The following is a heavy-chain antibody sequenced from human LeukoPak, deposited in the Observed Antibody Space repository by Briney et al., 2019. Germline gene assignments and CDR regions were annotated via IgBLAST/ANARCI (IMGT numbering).Heavy chain of an antibody. CDR3: ARIVADSGNYRTYYFDY. J-gene: IGHJ4*02. D-gene: IGHD1-26*01. Sequence: SGPTLVNPTQTLTLTCTFSGFSLSTSGMSVSWIRQPPGKALEWLARIDWDDDKYYSTSLKTRLTISKDTSKNQVVLTMTNMDPVDTATYYCARIVADSGNYRTYYFDYWGQGTLVTVSS. CDR1: GFSLSTSGMS. V-gene: IGHV2-70*11. CDR2: IDWDDDK.